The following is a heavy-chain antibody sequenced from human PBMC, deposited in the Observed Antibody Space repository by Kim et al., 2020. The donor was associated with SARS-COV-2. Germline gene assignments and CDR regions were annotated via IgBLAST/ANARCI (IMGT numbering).Heavy chain of an antibody. D-gene: IGHD6-13*01. J-gene: IGHJ4*02. Sequence: GGSLRLSCAASGFTFSSYWMSWVRQAPGKGLEWVANIKQDGSEKYYVDSVKGRFTISRDNAKNSLYLQMNSLRAEDTAVYYCARGSSSWETDFDYWGQGTLVTVSS. CDR3: ARGSSSWETDFDY. CDR1: GFTFSSYW. V-gene: IGHV3-7*03. CDR2: IKQDGSEK.